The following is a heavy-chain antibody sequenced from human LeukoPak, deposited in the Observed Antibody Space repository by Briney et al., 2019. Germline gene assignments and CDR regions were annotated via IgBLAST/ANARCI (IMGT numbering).Heavy chain of an antibody. CDR2: IIPILGIA. CDR3: ATRHRGSYQDDAFDI. CDR1: GYTFTGYY. D-gene: IGHD3-16*02. J-gene: IGHJ3*02. V-gene: IGHV1-69*02. Sequence: GASVKVSCKASGYTFTGYYMHWVRQSPGQGLEWMGRIIPILGIANYAQKFQGRVTITADKSTSTAYMELSSLRSEDTAVYYCATRHRGSYQDDAFDIWGQGTMVTVYS.